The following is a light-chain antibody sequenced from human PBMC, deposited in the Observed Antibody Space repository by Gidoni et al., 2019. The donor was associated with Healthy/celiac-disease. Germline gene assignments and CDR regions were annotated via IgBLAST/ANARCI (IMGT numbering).Light chain of an antibody. Sequence: DIQMPQSPSPLSASVGDRVTITCRSSQNIMTYLNWYQQKTGKAPKLLIYAASTLQSGVPSRFSGSGSGTEFTLSISGLQPEDFATYYCQQIFTSPPFTFGPGTKVDV. CDR3: QQIFTSPPFT. J-gene: IGKJ3*01. V-gene: IGKV1-39*01. CDR2: AAS. CDR1: QNIMTY.